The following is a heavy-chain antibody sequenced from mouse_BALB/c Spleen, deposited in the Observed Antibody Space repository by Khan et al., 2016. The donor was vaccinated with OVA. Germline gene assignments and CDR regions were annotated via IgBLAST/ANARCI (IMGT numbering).Heavy chain of an antibody. V-gene: IGHV5-6*01. Sequence: EVQLQESGGDLMKPGGSLKLSCAASGFTFSAYSMSWVRQTPDKRLEWVATINSDGYYTYYPDSVQGRFTIYRNNAKNTLSLQMSGLKSEDTAIYYCASHLTGSFAYWGQGTLVTVSA. CDR1: GFTFSAYS. D-gene: IGHD4-1*01. CDR2: INSDGYYT. CDR3: ASHLTGSFAY. J-gene: IGHJ3*01.